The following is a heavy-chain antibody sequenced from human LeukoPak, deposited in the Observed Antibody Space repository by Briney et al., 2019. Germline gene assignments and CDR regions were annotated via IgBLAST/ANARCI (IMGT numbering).Heavy chain of an antibody. CDR1: GYTFTSYG. V-gene: IGHV1-18*01. Sequence: GASVKVSCKASGYTFTSYGISWVRQAPGQGLEWMRWISAYNGNTNYAQKLQGRVTMTTDTSTSTAYMELRSLRSDDTVVHYCASAGATYYYDSSGYEGLDYWGQGTLVTVSS. CDR2: ISAYNGNT. D-gene: IGHD3-22*01. CDR3: ASAGATYYYDSSGYEGLDY. J-gene: IGHJ4*02.